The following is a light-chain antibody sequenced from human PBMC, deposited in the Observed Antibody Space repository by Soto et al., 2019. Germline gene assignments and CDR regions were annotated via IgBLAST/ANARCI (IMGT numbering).Light chain of an antibody. CDR1: QSISSY. V-gene: IGKV1-39*01. Sequence: DIQMTHSPSSLSSSVGDIVSITFRSSQSISSYLNGYQQKPGKAPKLLIYAASSLQSGVPSRFSGSGSGTDFTLTISSLQPEDFATYYCQQSYSTLTWTFGQGTKVDIK. CDR2: AAS. CDR3: QQSYSTLTWT. J-gene: IGKJ1*01.